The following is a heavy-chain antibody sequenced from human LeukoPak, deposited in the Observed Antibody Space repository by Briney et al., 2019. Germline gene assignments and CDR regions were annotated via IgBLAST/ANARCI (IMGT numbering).Heavy chain of an antibody. J-gene: IGHJ3*02. CDR1: GYSFTSYW. CDR2: IYPGDSDT. Sequence: GASLKISCKGSGYSFTSYWIGWVRPMPGKGLEWMGIIYPGDSDTSYSPSFEGQVTISADKSISTAYLQWSSLKASDTAMCYCARLYYYGSGSYPAGALDIWGQGTMVTVSS. CDR3: ARLYYYGSGSYPAGALDI. D-gene: IGHD3-10*01. V-gene: IGHV5-51*01.